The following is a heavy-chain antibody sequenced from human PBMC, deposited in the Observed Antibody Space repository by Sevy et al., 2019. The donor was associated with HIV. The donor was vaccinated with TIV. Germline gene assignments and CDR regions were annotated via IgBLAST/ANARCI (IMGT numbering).Heavy chain of an antibody. V-gene: IGHV3-23*01. D-gene: IGHD2-15*01. CDR2: ISGSGGST. CDR1: GFTFTSYA. CDR3: AKEGGDILVVISEGHTKTQTAGYFDY. J-gene: IGHJ4*02. Sequence: GGSLRLSCAASGFTFTSYAMSWVRQAPGKGLEWVSGISGSGGSTYYADAVKGRFTISRDNSKNTLYLQMNSLRAEDTAVYYSAKEGGDILVVISEGHTKTQTAGYFDYWGQGTLVTVSS.